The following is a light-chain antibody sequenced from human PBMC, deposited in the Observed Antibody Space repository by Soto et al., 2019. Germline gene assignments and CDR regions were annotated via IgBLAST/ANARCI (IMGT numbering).Light chain of an antibody. CDR3: QQYNDRPLT. CDR2: GAS. J-gene: IGKJ4*01. V-gene: IGKV3D-15*01. Sequence: EIGLTQSPATLSVSPGEGATLSCRASEGVRSNLAWYQQKPGQAPRLLIYGASTRATGIPARFGGSGSGTDFTLTISSLQSEDFAVYYCQQYNDRPLTFGGGTKVDIK. CDR1: EGVRSN.